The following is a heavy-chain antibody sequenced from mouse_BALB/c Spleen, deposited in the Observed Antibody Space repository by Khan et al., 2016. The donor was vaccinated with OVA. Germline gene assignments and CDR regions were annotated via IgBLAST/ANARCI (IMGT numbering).Heavy chain of an antibody. D-gene: IGHD1-1*01. J-gene: IGHJ3*01. CDR1: GYIFTSYW. CDR2: INPATDYT. Sequence: QVQLQQSGAELAKPGASVKMSCKASGYIFTSYWMHWVKQRPGQGLEWIGYINPATDYTEYNQKFKNKATLTADKFSSTAYMQLSSLTSEDSAVYYCVNHGSSSAWFTYWGQGTPVTVSA. V-gene: IGHV1-7*01. CDR3: VNHGSSSAWFTY.